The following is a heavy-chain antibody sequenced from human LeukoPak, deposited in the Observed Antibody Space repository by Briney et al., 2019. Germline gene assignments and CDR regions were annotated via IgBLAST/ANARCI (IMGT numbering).Heavy chain of an antibody. CDR3: ARVLGPLPGAFDI. V-gene: IGHV1-69*13. CDR2: IIPIFGTA. J-gene: IGHJ3*02. D-gene: IGHD2-8*02. Sequence: ASVKVSCKASGGTFSSYAISWVRQAPGQGLQWMGGIIPIFGTANYAQKFQGRVTITADESTSTAYMELSSLRSEDTAVYYCARVLGPLPGAFDIWGQGTMVTVSS. CDR1: GGTFSSYA.